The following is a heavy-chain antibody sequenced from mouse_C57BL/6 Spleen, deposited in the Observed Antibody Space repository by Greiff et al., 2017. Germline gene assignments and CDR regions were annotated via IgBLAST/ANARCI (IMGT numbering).Heavy chain of an antibody. V-gene: IGHV1-55*01. CDR2: SYPGSGST. CDR1: GYTFTSYW. D-gene: IGHD2-4*01. CDR3: ARCDYDISVGY. J-gene: IGHJ2*01. Sequence: QVQLQQPGAELVKPGASVKMSCKASGYTFTSYWITWVKQRPGQGLEWIGDSYPGSGSTNYNEKFKSKVTLTVDTSSSTAYMQLGSLSAEDSAVYYCARCDYDISVGYWGKGTTLTVSS.